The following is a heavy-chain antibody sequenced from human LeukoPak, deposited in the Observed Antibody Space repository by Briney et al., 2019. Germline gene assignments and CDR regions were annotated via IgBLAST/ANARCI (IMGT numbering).Heavy chain of an antibody. V-gene: IGHV3-33*01. CDR1: GFTFSSYG. CDR3: ARDAPAAPSSIAATASPFDY. J-gene: IGHJ4*02. CDR2: IWYDGSNK. D-gene: IGHD6-6*01. Sequence: GGSLRLSCAASGFTFSSYGMHWVRQAPGKGLEWVAVIWYDGSNKYYADSVKGRFTISRDNSKNTLYLQMNSLRAEDTAVYYCARDAPAAPSSIAATASPFDYWGQGTLVTVSS.